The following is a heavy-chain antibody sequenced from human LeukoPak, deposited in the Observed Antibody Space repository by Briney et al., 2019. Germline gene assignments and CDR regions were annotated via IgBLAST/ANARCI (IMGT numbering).Heavy chain of an antibody. V-gene: IGHV1-69*05. CDR1: EGTFSSYA. CDR2: IIPIFGTA. J-gene: IGHJ4*02. Sequence: SVKVSCKASEGTFSSYAISWVRQAPGQGLEWMGGIIPIFGTANYAQKFQGRVTITTDESTSTAYMELSSLRSEDTAVYYCARGGPYSGSYYDYFDYWGQGTLVTVSS. D-gene: IGHD1-26*01. CDR3: ARGGPYSGSYYDYFDY.